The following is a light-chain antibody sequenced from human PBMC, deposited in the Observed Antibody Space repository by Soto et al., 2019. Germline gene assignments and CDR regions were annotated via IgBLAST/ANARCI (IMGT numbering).Light chain of an antibody. Sequence: EIVLTQSPGTLSLSPGEGATLSCRASQSVSSSFLAWYQQKPGQAPRLLIYGASSRATGIPDRFSGSGSGTDFTLTISRLEPEDFEVYYCQQYGSSPVTFGGGTKVDIK. J-gene: IGKJ4*01. CDR1: QSVSSSF. CDR3: QQYGSSPVT. CDR2: GAS. V-gene: IGKV3-20*01.